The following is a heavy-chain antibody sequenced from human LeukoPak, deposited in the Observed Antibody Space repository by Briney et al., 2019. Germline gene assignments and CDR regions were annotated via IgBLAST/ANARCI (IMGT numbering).Heavy chain of an antibody. CDR3: ARGMFGVVSKIDYYYYYMDV. CDR2: ISAGNGNT. V-gene: IGHV1-18*01. CDR1: GYTFTSYG. Sequence: ASVKVSCKASGYTFTSYGISWVRQAPGQGLEWMGWISAGNGNTNYAQKFQGRVTMTAETSTSTAYMELRSLRSDDTAVYYCARGMFGVVSKIDYYYYYMDVWGKGTTVTVSS. D-gene: IGHD3-3*01. J-gene: IGHJ6*03.